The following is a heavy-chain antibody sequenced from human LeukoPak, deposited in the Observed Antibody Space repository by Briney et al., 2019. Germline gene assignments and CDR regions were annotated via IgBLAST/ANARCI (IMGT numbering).Heavy chain of an antibody. CDR1: GFTFSRYS. D-gene: IGHD6-19*01. V-gene: IGHV3-21*01. CDR2: ISISSNYI. Sequence: GGSLRLSCAASGFTFSRYSMNWVRQAPGKGLEWVSSISISSNYIYYTDSLKGRFTISRDNAKNSLYLQMNSLRAEDTAVYYCARHYSGRLDYWGQGTLVTVSS. J-gene: IGHJ4*02. CDR3: ARHYSGRLDY.